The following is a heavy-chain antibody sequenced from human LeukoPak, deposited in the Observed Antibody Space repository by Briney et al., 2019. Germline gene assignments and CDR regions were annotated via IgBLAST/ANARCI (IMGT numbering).Heavy chain of an antibody. CDR1: GGSISSYY. D-gene: IGHD1-26*01. J-gene: IGHJ4*02. Sequence: SETLSLTCTVSGGSISSYYWSWIRQPAGKGLGWIWRIYTSGSTNYNPSLKSRITMSVDTSKNQFSLRLSSVTAADTAVYYCARGVVGATLRVDYWGQGTLVTVSS. CDR3: ARGVVGATLRVDY. V-gene: IGHV4-4*07. CDR2: IYTSGST.